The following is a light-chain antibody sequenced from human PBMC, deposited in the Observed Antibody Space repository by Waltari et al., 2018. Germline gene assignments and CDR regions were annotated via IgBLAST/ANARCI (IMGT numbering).Light chain of an antibody. Sequence: QLVLTQSPSASASLGASVKLTCTLSSGHSSNVIAWHQQQPEKGPRYLMKVNSDGSHSKGEKIPDRFSGSSSGAERYLTISSLQSEDGADYYCQTGGHGTWVFGGGTKLTVL. CDR3: QTGGHGTWV. J-gene: IGLJ3*02. CDR1: SGHSSNV. V-gene: IGLV4-69*01. CDR2: VNSDGSH.